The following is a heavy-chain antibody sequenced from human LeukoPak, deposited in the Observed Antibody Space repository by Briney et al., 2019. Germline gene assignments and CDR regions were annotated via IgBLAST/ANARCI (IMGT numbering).Heavy chain of an antibody. CDR2: IYYSGST. CDR3: ARDREWSSIAARPVHYFDY. V-gene: IGHV4-59*01. D-gene: IGHD6-6*01. J-gene: IGHJ4*02. CDR1: GGSISSYY. Sequence: SETLSLTCTVSGGSISSYYWSWIRQPPGKGLEWIGYIYYSGSTNYNPSLKSRVTISVDTSKNQFSLKLSSVTAADTAVYYCARDREWSSIAARPVHYFDYWGQGTLVTVSS.